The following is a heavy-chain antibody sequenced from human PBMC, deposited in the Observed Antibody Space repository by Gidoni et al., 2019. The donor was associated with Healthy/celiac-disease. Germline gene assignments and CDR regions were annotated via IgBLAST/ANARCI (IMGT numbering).Heavy chain of an antibody. CDR1: GFTFSSYE. Sequence: EVQLVESGGGLVQPGGSLRLSCAASGFTFSSYEMNWVRQAPGKGLEWVSYISSSGSTIYYADSVKGRFTISRDNAKYSLYLQMNSLRAEDTAVYYCARGPSGWRRPLYYYYGMDVWGQGTTVTVSS. V-gene: IGHV3-48*03. CDR2: ISSSGSTI. D-gene: IGHD6-19*01. CDR3: ARGPSGWRRPLYYYYGMDV. J-gene: IGHJ6*02.